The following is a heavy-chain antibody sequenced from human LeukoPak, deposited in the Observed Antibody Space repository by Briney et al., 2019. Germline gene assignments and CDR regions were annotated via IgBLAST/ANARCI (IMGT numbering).Heavy chain of an antibody. J-gene: IGHJ5*02. V-gene: IGHV1-69*06. CDR3: ASQVLRYFDWLPH. CDR1: EGTFSSYA. CDR2: IIPIFGTA. D-gene: IGHD3-9*01. Sequence: ASVKVSCKASEGTFSSYAISWVRQAPGQGLEWMGGIIPIFGTANYAQKFQGRVTITADKSTSTAYMELSSLRSEDTAVYYCASQVLRYFDWLPHWGQGTLVTVSS.